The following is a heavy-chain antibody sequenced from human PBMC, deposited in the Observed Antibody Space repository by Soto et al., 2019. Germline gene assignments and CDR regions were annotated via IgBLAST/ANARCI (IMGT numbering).Heavy chain of an antibody. Sequence: QVQLVQSGAEVKKPGASVKVSCWASGNTFSSHAMHWVRQAPGQRREWMGGINAGNGNTKYSRNFKGRVTITRDTSASTAYMELSSLRSEDTAVYYCARDTPGFNGVYYYYGMDVWGQGTTVTVSS. CDR3: ARDTPGFNGVYYYYGMDV. CDR1: GNTFSSHA. CDR2: INAGNGNT. V-gene: IGHV1-3*01. J-gene: IGHJ6*02. D-gene: IGHD2-15*01.